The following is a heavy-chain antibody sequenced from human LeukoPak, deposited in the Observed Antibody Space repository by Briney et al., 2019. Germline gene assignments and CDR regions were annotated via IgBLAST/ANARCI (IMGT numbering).Heavy chain of an antibody. D-gene: IGHD6-19*01. CDR2: IGTAGDT. J-gene: IGHJ3*02. V-gene: IGHV3-13*01. CDR1: GFTFSSYD. CDR3: ARSYSSDWYHDAFDI. Sequence: PGGSLRLSCAASGFTFSSYDMHWVRQATGKGLEWVSAIGTAGDTYYPGSVKGRFTISRENAKNSLYLQMNSLRAGDTAVYYCARSYSSDWYHDAFDIWGQGTMVTVSS.